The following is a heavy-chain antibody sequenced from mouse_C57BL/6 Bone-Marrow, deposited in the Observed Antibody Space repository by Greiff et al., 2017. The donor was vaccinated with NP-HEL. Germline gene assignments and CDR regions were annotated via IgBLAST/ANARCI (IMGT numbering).Heavy chain of an antibody. Sequence: VQLQQPGAELVKPGASVKLSCKASGYTFTSYWMHWVKQRPGQGLEWIGMIHPNSGSTNYNEKFKSKATLTVDKSSSTAYMQLSSLTSEDSAVYYCAREDFSYYYGSSYPYWYFDVWGTGTTVTVSS. V-gene: IGHV1-64*01. CDR1: GYTFTSYW. CDR2: IHPNSGST. D-gene: IGHD1-1*01. J-gene: IGHJ1*03. CDR3: AREDFSYYYGSSYPYWYFDV.